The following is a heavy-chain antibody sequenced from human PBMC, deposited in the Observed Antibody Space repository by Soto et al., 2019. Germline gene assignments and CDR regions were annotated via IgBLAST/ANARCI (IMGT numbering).Heavy chain of an antibody. D-gene: IGHD3-22*01. CDR3: AADRWYPTYYYDSSGYSDY. CDR1: GFTFTSSA. CDR2: IVVGSGNT. Sequence: SVKVSCKASGFTFTSSAVQWVRQARGQRLEWIGWIVVGSGNTNYAQKFQERVTITRGMSTSTAYMELSSLRSEDTAVYYCAADRWYPTYYYDSSGYSDYWGQGTLVTVSS. J-gene: IGHJ4*02. V-gene: IGHV1-58*01.